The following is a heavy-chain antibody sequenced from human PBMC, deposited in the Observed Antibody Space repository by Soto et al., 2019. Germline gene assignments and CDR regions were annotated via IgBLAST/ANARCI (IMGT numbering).Heavy chain of an antibody. Sequence: QVQLEESGGGVVQPGRSLRLSCAASGFTLSSYGMHWVRQAPGEGLEWVVVISYDGSIQYYTDSAKGRFTISRDNSKSTLYLQMNSLRAEDTAVYYCAKEIRAYSSSWSFDYWGQGTLVTVSS. V-gene: IGHV3-30*18. CDR3: AKEIRAYSSSWSFDY. CDR1: GFTLSSYG. CDR2: ISYDGSIQ. J-gene: IGHJ4*02. D-gene: IGHD6-13*01.